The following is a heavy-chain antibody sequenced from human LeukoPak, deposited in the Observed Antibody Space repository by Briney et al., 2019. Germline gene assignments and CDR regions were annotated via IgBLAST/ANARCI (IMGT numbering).Heavy chain of an antibody. V-gene: IGHV1-69*13. CDR3: ARGVAAGYDY. CDR2: ITPIFGTP. J-gene: IGHJ4*02. D-gene: IGHD6-13*01. CDR1: GGTFSRYS. Sequence: ASVKVSCKASGGTFSRYSISWVRQAPGPGLEWMGGITPIFGTPNYAQKFQGRVKITADASTSTAYMELSRLTSEDTAMYYCARGVAAGYDYWGQGTLVTVSS.